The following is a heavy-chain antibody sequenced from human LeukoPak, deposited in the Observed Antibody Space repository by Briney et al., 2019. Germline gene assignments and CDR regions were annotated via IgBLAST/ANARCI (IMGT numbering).Heavy chain of an antibody. CDR2: IYPGDSDT. V-gene: IGHV5-51*01. J-gene: IGHJ3*02. CDR3: ARRLYCSGGSCYAGAFDI. Sequence: GESLKISCKNSGYSFTNYWIGWVRPMPGKGLEWMGIIYPGDSDTRYSPSFQGQVTISADKSISTAYLQWSSLKTSDTAMYYCARRLYCSGGSCYAGAFDIWGQGTMVTVSS. CDR1: GYSFTNYW. D-gene: IGHD2-15*01.